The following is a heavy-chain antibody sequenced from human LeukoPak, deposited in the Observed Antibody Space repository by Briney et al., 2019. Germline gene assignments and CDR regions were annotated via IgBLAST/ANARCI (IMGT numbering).Heavy chain of an antibody. CDR1: GYSISSGYY. Sequence: SETLSLTCTVSGYSISSGYYWAWIRQPPGKGLEWIGSIYYSGSTYYNPSLKSRVTISVDTSKNQFSLKLSSVTAADTAVYYCARVDGYSSGWYAWFDPWGQGTLVTVSS. D-gene: IGHD6-19*01. CDR3: ARVDGYSSGWYAWFDP. V-gene: IGHV4-38-2*02. CDR2: IYYSGST. J-gene: IGHJ5*02.